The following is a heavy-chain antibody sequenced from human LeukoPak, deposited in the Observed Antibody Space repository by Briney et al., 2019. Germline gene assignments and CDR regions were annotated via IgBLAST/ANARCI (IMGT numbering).Heavy chain of an antibody. J-gene: IGHJ4*02. CDR2: LSTSGAT. CDR1: GGSISSGPYY. V-gene: IGHV4-61*02. D-gene: IGHD2-15*01. Sequence: SETLSLTCAVSGGSISSGPYYWTWVRQSTGRRLKWIGRLSTSGATDYNPSLKSRLTISVDTSKNQFSLKLSSVTAADTAVYYCARSGLTATGEFDYWGQGTLVTVSS. CDR3: ARSGLTATGEFDY.